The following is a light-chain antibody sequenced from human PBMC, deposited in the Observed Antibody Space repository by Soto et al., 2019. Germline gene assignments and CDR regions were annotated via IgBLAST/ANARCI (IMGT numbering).Light chain of an antibody. Sequence: RVSQSPATVSASVGDRVTITFRASQSISGWLAWYQQKPGKPPKLLIYDASSLEGGVPSRFSGSGSGTEFTLTISSLQPDDFATYYCPQYYSYPWPFGQGTK. CDR3: PQYYSYPWP. CDR2: DAS. V-gene: IGKV1-5*01. CDR1: QSISGW. J-gene: IGKJ1*01.